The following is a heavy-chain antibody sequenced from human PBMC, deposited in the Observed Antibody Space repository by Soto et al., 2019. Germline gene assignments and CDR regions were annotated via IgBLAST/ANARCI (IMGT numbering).Heavy chain of an antibody. V-gene: IGHV4-38-2*01. CDR3: ARKEQQLVRQGYYFDY. D-gene: IGHD6-13*01. CDR1: GYSISSGYY. CDR2: IYHSGST. J-gene: IGHJ4*02. Sequence: PSETLSLTCAVSGYSISSGYYWGWIRQPPGKGLEWIGSIYHSGSTYYNPSLKSRVTISVDTSNNQFSLKLSSVTAADTAVYYCARKEQQLVRQGYYFDYWGQGTLVTVSS.